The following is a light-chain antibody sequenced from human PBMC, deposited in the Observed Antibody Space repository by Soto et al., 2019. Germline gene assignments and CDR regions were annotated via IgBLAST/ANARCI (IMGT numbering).Light chain of an antibody. CDR2: DVS. Sequence: QSALTQPRSVSGSPGQSVTISCTGTSNDVGRYIHVSWYQQHPGKAPKLMIYDVSKRPSGVPDRFSGSKSGNTASLTISGLQAEDEADYYCCSFAGNPYVFGTGTKVTV. V-gene: IGLV2-11*01. J-gene: IGLJ1*01. CDR3: CSFAGNPYV. CDR1: SNDVGRYIH.